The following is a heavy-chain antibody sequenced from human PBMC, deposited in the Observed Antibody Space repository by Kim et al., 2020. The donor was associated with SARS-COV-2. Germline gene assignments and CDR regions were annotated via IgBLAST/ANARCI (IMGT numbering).Heavy chain of an antibody. CDR3: ARDDSLTGYSPYYYYGMDV. J-gene: IGHJ6*02. Sequence: ASVKVSCKASGYTFTSYAMHWVRQAPGQRLEWMGWINAGNGNTKYSQKFQGRVTITRDTSASTAYMELSSLRSEDTAVYYCARDDSLTGYSPYYYYGMDVWGQGTTVTVSS. CDR1: GYTFTSYA. CDR2: INAGNGNT. V-gene: IGHV1-3*01. D-gene: IGHD3-9*01.